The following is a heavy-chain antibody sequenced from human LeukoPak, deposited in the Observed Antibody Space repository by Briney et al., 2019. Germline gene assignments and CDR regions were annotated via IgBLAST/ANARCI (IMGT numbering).Heavy chain of an antibody. V-gene: IGHV4-38-2*02. CDR2: IYHSGST. J-gene: IGHJ5*02. D-gene: IGHD1-26*01. CDR3: ARLGGNYNNWFDP. CDR1: GYSISSGYY. Sequence: SETLSLTCTVSGYSISSGYYWGWIRQPPGKGLEWIGSIYHSGSTYYNPSLKSRVTISVDTSKNQFSLKLSSVTAADTAVYYCARLGGNYNNWFDPWGQGTLVTVSS.